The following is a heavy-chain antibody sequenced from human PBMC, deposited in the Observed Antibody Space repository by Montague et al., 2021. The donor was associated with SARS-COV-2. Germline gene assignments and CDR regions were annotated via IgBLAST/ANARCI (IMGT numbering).Heavy chain of an antibody. CDR1: GGSFSGYY. J-gene: IGHJ6*02. D-gene: IGHD4-11*01. Sequence: SETLSLTCAVYGGSFSGYYWSWIRQPPGKGLEWIGEINHSGSTNYNPSLKSRVTISVDTSKNQFSLKLSSVTAADTAVYYCARTGVTTVTMRYYYGMDVWGQGTTVTVSS. CDR3: ARTGVTTVTMRYYYGMDV. CDR2: INHSGST. V-gene: IGHV4-34*01.